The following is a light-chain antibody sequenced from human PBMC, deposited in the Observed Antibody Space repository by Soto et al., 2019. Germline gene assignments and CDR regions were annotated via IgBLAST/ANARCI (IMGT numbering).Light chain of an antibody. CDR3: QQYGSSPPWT. J-gene: IGKJ1*01. V-gene: IGKV3-20*01. CDR2: GAS. CDR1: QSVSSSY. Sequence: ALTPHPVSPSLCPGERATLSCRAGQSVSSSYLAWYQQKPGQAPRLLIYGASSRATGIPDRFSGSGSGTDFTLTISRLEPEDFAVYYCQQYGSSPPWTFGQGTKVDIK.